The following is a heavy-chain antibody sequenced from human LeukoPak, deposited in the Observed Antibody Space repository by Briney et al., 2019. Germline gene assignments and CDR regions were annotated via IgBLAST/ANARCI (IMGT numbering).Heavy chain of an antibody. CDR1: GFIFSSYW. Sequence: QPGGSLRLSCAASGFIFSSYWMHWVLQAPGKGLVWVSRIKSDGSSTSYADSVKGRFTISRDNAKNTLYLQMNSLRAEDTAVYYCARRGAATDSFDIWGQGTMVTVSS. V-gene: IGHV3-74*01. D-gene: IGHD1-26*01. J-gene: IGHJ3*02. CDR3: ARRGAATDSFDI. CDR2: IKSDGSST.